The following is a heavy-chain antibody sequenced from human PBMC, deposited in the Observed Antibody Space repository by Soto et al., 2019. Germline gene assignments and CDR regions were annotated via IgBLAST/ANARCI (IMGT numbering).Heavy chain of an antibody. V-gene: IGHV4-4*07. J-gene: IGHJ5*02. Sequence: SDTLSLTCTVSGASISGFYWSWIRKSAGKGLEWIGRIYATGTTDYNPSLKSRVMMSVDTSKKQFSLKLRSVTAADTAVYYCGSYGTKTFRDWFYPWGQG. D-gene: IGHD1-1*01. CDR3: GSYGTKTFRDWFYP. CDR2: IYATGTT. CDR1: GASISGFY.